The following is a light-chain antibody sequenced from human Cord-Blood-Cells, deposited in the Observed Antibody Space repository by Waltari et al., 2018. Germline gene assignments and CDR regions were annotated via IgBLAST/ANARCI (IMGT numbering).Light chain of an antibody. Sequence: QSVLPQPPSASGTPGQRVTISCSGSSSNIGSNTVNWYQQLPGTAPKLLIYSNNQRPSGVPERFSCSKSGTSASLAISGLQSEDEADYYWAAWDDSLNGVVFGGGTKLTVL. V-gene: IGLV1-44*01. CDR2: SNN. J-gene: IGLJ2*01. CDR1: SSNIGSNT. CDR3: AAWDDSLNGVV.